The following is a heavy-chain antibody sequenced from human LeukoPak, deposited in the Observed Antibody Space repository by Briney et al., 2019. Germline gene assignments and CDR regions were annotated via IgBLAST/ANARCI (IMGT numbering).Heavy chain of an antibody. CDR1: GYSFTSYG. J-gene: IGHJ3*01. V-gene: IGHV5-51*01. D-gene: IGHD1-26*01. CDR3: GMSGDRVPLQDDVFDV. CDR2: IYPGDSGP. Sequence: GESVKISCKVSGYSFTSYGIGWVRQRPGEGLESKGSIYPGDSGPTYSPSFQGQVTISADTSIRPAYLQWSSLQASDTAMYCCGMSGDRVPLQDDVFDVWGQGTMVTVST.